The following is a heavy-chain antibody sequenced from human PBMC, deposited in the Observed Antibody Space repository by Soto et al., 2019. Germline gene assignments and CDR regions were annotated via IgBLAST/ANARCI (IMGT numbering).Heavy chain of an antibody. CDR3: ARRTVNIRTFYSGLKTHCFDY. CDR1: GDSMSSSDYY. V-gene: IGHV4-39*01. Sequence: QLQLHESGPGLVKPSETLSLTCAVSGDSMSSSDYYWGWIRQPPGKGLEWIGSIYYSGSTYYNPSLQSRVAISVDTSKNQFSLKLKSVTAEDTAIYYCARRTVNIRTFYSGLKTHCFDYWGQGAPVTVSS. CDR2: IYYSGST. D-gene: IGHD6-19*01. J-gene: IGHJ4*02.